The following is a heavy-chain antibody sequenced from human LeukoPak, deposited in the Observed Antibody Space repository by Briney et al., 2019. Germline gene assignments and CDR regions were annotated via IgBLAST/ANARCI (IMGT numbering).Heavy chain of an antibody. CDR3: VRDFWGAGGTQY. Sequence: SQTLCLTCTVSGGSIAVYYWSCVPHPPRRGLEWIGYLYYSRNTNYSPSLKSRVTISADTAKTQVYLKLRSVTAADTAVYYCVRDFWGAGGTQYWGQGILVTVSS. V-gene: IGHV4-59*01. D-gene: IGHD6-13*01. CDR1: GGSIAVYY. J-gene: IGHJ4*02. CDR2: LYYSRNT.